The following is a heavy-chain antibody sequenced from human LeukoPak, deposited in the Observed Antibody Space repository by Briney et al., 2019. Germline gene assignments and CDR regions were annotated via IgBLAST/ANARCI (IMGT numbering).Heavy chain of an antibody. CDR2: IIPIFGTA. J-gene: IGHJ4*02. D-gene: IGHD3-10*01. V-gene: IGHV1-69*05. CDR3: ARDLQFGNYFDY. CDR1: GGTFSSYA. Sequence: ASVKVSCKASGGTFSSYAISWVRQAPGQGLEWMGRIIPIFGTANYAQKFQGRVTITTDESTSTAYMELNSLRSEDTAEYYCARDLQFGNYFDYWGQGTLVTVSS.